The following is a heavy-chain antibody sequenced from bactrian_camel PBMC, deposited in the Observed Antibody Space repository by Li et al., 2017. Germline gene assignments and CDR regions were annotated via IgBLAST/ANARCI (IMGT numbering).Heavy chain of an antibody. CDR2: QYTGTATT. D-gene: IGHD5*01. V-gene: IGHV3S1*01. CDR3: LGALDLPDFDY. J-gene: IGHJ6*01. CDR1: GYRVSSGC. Sequence: QVQLVESGGGSVQTGGSLRLSCVFSGYRVSSGCVGWFRQAPGKERAAVAAQYTGTATTYVADSVKGRFTISQDKAKSTVYLQLNSLKTDDTAMYYCLGALDLPDFDYWGQGTQVTVS.